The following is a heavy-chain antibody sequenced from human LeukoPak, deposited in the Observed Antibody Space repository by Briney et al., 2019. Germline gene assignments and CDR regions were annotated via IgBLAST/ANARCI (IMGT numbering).Heavy chain of an antibody. J-gene: IGHJ4*02. CDR3: ASRGYSSSWFRNNLDY. CDR2: INHSGST. Sequence: SDTLSLTCAVYGGSFSGYYWSWIRQPPGKGLESIGEINHSGSTKYNPSLKSRVTISVDTSKNQFSLKRSYVTAAGTAVYYCASRGYSSSWFRNNLDYWGQGTLVTVSS. V-gene: IGHV4-34*01. CDR1: GGSFSGYY. D-gene: IGHD6-13*01.